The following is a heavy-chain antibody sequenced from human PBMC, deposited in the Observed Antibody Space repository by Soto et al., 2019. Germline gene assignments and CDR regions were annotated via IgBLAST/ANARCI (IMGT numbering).Heavy chain of an antibody. CDR1: GFSLSTSGVG. D-gene: IGHD3-16*02. Sequence: QITLTESGPTLVKPTQTLTLTCTFSGFSLSTSGVGVGWIRQPPGKALEWLALIYWDDDKRYSPSLKSRLTVXKXTXXKQVVLTMTNMDPVDTATYYSAHRQTFGGIVVFDSWGQGTLVTVSS. J-gene: IGHJ4*02. CDR3: AHRQTFGGIVVFDS. CDR2: IYWDDDK. V-gene: IGHV2-5*02.